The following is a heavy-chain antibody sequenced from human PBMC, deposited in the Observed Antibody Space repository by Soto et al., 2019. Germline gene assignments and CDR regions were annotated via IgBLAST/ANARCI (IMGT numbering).Heavy chain of an antibody. CDR2: LNSDVSST. Sequence: LRLSCVASGFTFSSYWMHWVRQTPGKGLVWVSRLNSDVSSTSYADSVKGRFTISRDNSKNTLYLQMNSLRAEDTAVYYCARDSYYYILTGYYNAFDISGQGTMVTVSS. CDR3: ARDSYYYILTGYYNAFDI. J-gene: IGHJ3*02. V-gene: IGHV3-74*01. CDR1: GFTFSSYW. D-gene: IGHD3-9*01.